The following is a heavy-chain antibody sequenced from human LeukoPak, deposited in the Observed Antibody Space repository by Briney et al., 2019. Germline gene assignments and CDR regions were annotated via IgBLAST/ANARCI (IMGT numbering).Heavy chain of an antibody. CDR3: GRGYYGCLDS. CDR2: NNVDGSVT. D-gene: IGHD3-10*01. CDR1: GFTFTNHW. J-gene: IGHJ4*02. V-gene: IGHV3-74*01. Sequence: GGPLRLSFAASGFTFTNHWMHWVRQAPGKGLEWVSRNNVDGSVTNYADSVKGRFTSSRDNAKNTLYLQMNSLTAEDTAVYYCGRGYYGCLDSWGQGTLVTVSS.